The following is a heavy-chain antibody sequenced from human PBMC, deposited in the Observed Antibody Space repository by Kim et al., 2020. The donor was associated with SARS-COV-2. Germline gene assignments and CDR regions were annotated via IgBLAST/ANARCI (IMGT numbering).Heavy chain of an antibody. CDR2: ISAYNGNT. CDR3: ARLGLGYCSSTSCYSLGITE. CDR1: GYTFTSYG. D-gene: IGHD2-2*01. V-gene: IGHV1-18*04. J-gene: IGHJ4*02. Sequence: ASVKVSCKASGYTFTSYGISWVRQAPGQGLEWMGWISAYNGNTNYAQKLQGRVTMTTDTSTSTAYMELRSLRSDDTAVYYCARLGLGYCSSTSCYSLGITEWGQGALVTVSS.